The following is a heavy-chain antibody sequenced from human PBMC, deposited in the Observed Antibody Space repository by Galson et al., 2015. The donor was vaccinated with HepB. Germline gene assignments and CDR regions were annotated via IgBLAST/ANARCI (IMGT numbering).Heavy chain of an antibody. V-gene: IGHV3-7*01. J-gene: IGHJ4*02. CDR3: ASSPSVARIDY. CDR1: GFTFSNYW. D-gene: IGHD4-23*01. Sequence: SPRLSCAASGFTFSNYWMTWVRQAPGKGLEWVANIKQDGREKYYVDSVKGRFTISRDNAKNSLYLQMNSLRAEDTAVYYCASSPSVARIDYWGQGTLVTVSS. CDR2: IKQDGREK.